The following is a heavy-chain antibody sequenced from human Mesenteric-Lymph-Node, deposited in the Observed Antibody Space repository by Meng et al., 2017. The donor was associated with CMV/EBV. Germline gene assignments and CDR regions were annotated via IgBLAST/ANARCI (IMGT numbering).Heavy chain of an antibody. CDR3: AKDGRGVWRQNIDY. CDR1: GFTFSSYS. Sequence: GGSLRLSCAASGFTFSSYSMNWVRQAPGKGLEWVSYISSSSSTIYYADSVKGRFTISRDNAKNSLYLQMNSLRAEDTAVYYCAKDGRGVWRQNIDYWGQGTLVTVSS. CDR2: ISSSSSTI. V-gene: IGHV3-48*04. D-gene: IGHD6-13*01. J-gene: IGHJ4*02.